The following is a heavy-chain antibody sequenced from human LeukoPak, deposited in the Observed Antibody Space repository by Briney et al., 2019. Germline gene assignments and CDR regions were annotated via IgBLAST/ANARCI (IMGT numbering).Heavy chain of an antibody. V-gene: IGHV1-8*01. D-gene: IGHD4-23*01. Sequence: ASVKVSCKASGYTFTSYDINWVRQATGQGLEWMGWMNPNSGNTGYAQKFQGRVTMTRNTSISTAYMELSSLRSEDTAVYYCARGRFFMTTVVTPDCWGQGTLVTVSS. J-gene: IGHJ4*02. CDR2: MNPNSGNT. CDR3: ARGRFFMTTVVTPDC. CDR1: GYTFTSYD.